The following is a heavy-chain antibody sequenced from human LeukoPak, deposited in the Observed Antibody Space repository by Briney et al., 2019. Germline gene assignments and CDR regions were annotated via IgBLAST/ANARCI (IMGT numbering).Heavy chain of an antibody. CDR2: IKQDGSEK. CDR1: GFTFSSYW. J-gene: IGHJ3*02. Sequence: GGSLRLSCAASGFTFSSYWMSWVRQAPGKGLEWVANIKQDGSEKYYVDSVKGRFTISRDNAKNSLYLQMNSLRAEDTAVYYCARSFYGDFCSGYYTAFDIWGQGTMVTVSS. D-gene: IGHD3-3*01. V-gene: IGHV3-7*01. CDR3: ARSFYGDFCSGYYTAFDI.